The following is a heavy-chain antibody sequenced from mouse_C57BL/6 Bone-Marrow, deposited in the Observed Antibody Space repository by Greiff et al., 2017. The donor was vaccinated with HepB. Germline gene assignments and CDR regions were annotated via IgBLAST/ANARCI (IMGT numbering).Heavy chain of an antibody. CDR3: ARRGYGRAWFAY. J-gene: IGHJ3*01. CDR1: GFTFSDYY. Sequence: DVKLVESGGGLVQPGGSLKLSCAASGFTFSDYYMYWVRQTPEKRLEWVAYISNGGGSTYYPDTVKGRFTISRDNAKNTLYLQMSRLKSEDTAMYYCARRGYGRAWFAYWGQGTLVTVSA. CDR2: ISNGGGST. V-gene: IGHV5-12*01. D-gene: IGHD1-1*01.